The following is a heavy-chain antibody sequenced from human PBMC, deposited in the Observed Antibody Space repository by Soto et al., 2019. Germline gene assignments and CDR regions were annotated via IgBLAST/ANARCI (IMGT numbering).Heavy chain of an antibody. V-gene: IGHV4-30-2*01. J-gene: IGHJ5*02. Sequence: SETLSLTCAVSGGSISSGGYSWNWIRQPPGKGLEWIGYIYHSGSTLYNPPLKSRVTISVDKSKNQFSLKLSSVTAADTAVYYCARDRLEGNWFDPWGQGPLVTVSS. CDR1: GGSISSGGYS. CDR2: IYHSGST. CDR3: ARDRLEGNWFDP.